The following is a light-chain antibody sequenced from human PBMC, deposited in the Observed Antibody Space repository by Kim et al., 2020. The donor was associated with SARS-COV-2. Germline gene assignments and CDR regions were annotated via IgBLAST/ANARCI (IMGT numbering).Light chain of an antibody. Sequence: GQSITLSCIATSNDVGAHQYVSWYQQHPGTAPKVIIFDVSRLPSGVSGRFSGSNSGNTASLTISGLQAEDEADYYCYSYTVSGTYVFGSGTKVTVL. J-gene: IGLJ1*01. CDR1: SNDVGAHQY. CDR2: DVS. V-gene: IGLV2-14*03. CDR3: YSYTVSGTYV.